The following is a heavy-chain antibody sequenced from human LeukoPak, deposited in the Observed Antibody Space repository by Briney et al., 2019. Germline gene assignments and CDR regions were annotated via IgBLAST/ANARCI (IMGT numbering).Heavy chain of an antibody. CDR3: AREVAYYFDY. V-gene: IGHV4-30-2*01. Sequence: SSETLSLTCTVSGGSISSSSYYWGWIRQPPGKGLEWIGYIYHSGSTYYNPSLKSRVTISVDRSKNQFSLKLSSVTAADTAVYYCAREVAYYFDYWGQGTLVTVSS. J-gene: IGHJ4*02. CDR2: IYHSGST. CDR1: GGSISSSSYY.